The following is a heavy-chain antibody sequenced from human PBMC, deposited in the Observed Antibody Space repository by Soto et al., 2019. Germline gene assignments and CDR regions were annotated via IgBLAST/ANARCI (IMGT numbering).Heavy chain of an antibody. CDR1: GSTFRSYE. CDR3: ARDSLQKGYYYGMDV. Sequence: PXGFLSLSCEALGSTFRSYEMNWVRKAPGKGLEWVSYISSSGSTIYYADSVKGRFTISRDNAKNSLYLQMNSLRAEDTAVYYCARDSLQKGYYYGMDVWGQGTTVTVSS. J-gene: IGHJ6*02. V-gene: IGHV3-48*03. CDR2: ISSSGSTI.